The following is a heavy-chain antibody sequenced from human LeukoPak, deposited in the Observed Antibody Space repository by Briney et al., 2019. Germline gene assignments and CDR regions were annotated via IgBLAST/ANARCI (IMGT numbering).Heavy chain of an antibody. CDR1: GFTFSNYG. J-gene: IGHJ4*02. CDR2: IRYDGSNK. CDR3: AKDIPLGGSKYYDILTGYSD. Sequence: GGSLRLSCAASGFTFSNYGMHWVRQAPGKGLEWVAFIRYDGSNKYYADSVKGRFTISRDNSKNTLYLQMNSLRAEDTAVYYCAKDIPLGGSKYYDILTGYSDWGQGTLVTVSS. V-gene: IGHV3-30*02. D-gene: IGHD3-9*01.